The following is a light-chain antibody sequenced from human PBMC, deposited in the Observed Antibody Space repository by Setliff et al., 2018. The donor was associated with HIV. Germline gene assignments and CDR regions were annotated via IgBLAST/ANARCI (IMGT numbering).Light chain of an antibody. CDR1: TGAVTSGNF. V-gene: IGLV7-43*01. CDR2: SSS. J-gene: IGLJ1*01. Sequence: AVVTQKPSLTVSPGGTVTLTCASSTGAVTSGNFPSWFQQKPGQAPRALIYSSSKKHSWTPARFSGSLLGGKAALTLSGVQPEDEADYYCLLYYGTFYVFGSGTKVTVL. CDR3: LLYYGTFYV.